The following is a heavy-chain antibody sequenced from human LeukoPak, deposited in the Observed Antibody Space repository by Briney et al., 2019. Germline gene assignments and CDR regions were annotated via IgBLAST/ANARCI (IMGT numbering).Heavy chain of an antibody. D-gene: IGHD2-8*01. CDR3: ARRYCANGVCYRSAFDI. J-gene: IGHJ3*02. Sequence: ASVKVSCKASGYTFTGYYMHWVRQAPGQGLEWMGWINPNRGGTNYAQKFQGRVTMTRDTSISTAYMELSRLRSDDTAVYYCARRYCANGVCYRSAFDIWGQGTMVTVSS. CDR2: INPNRGGT. CDR1: GYTFTGYY. V-gene: IGHV1-2*02.